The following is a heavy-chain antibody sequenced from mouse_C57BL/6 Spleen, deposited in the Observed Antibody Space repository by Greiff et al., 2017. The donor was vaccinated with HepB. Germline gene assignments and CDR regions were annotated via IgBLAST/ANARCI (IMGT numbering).Heavy chain of an antibody. V-gene: IGHV1-64*01. CDR2: IHPNSGST. D-gene: IGHD2-13*01. J-gene: IGHJ3*01. CDR1: GYTFTSYW. CDR3: ARSGDDPISWFAY. Sequence: QVQLQQPGAELVKPGASVKLSCKASGYTFTSYWMHWVKQRPGQGLEWIGMIHPNSGSTNYNEKFKSKATLTVDKSSSTAYLQLSSLTSEDSAVYYCARSGDDPISWFAYWGQGTLVTVSA.